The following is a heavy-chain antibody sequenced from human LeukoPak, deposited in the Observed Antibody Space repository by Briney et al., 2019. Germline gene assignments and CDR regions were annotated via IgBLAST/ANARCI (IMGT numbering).Heavy chain of an antibody. V-gene: IGHV1-69*06. J-gene: IGHJ6*03. CDR2: IIPIFGTA. D-gene: IGHD1-1*01. Sequence: GASVKVSCKASGGTFSSYAISWVRQAPGQGLEWMGGIIPIFGTANYAQKFQGRVTITADKSTSTAYMELSSLRSEDTAVYYCARGRGPRYNRDYYYMDVWGKGTTVTVSS. CDR3: ARGRGPRYNRDYYYMDV. CDR1: GGTFSSYA.